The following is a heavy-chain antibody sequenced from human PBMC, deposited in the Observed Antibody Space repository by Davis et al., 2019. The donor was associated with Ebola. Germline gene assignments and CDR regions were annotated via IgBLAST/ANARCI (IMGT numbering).Heavy chain of an antibody. CDR2: IIPIFGTA. D-gene: IGHD3-3*01. CDR1: GYTFTGYY. CDR3: ARARTYYDFWSGYSHYYGMDV. J-gene: IGHJ6*02. V-gene: IGHV1-69*13. Sequence: SVKVSCKAAGYTFTGYYMHWVRQAPGQGLEWMGGIIPIFGTANYAQKFQGRVTITADESTSTAYMELSSLRSEDTAVYYCARARTYYDFWSGYSHYYGMDVWGQGTTVTVSS.